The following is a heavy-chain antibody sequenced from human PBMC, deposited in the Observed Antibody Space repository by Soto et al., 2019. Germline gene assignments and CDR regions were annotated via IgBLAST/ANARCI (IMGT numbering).Heavy chain of an antibody. D-gene: IGHD1-20*01. CDR2: IYYSGST. J-gene: IGHJ4*01. CDR1: GGSISSYY. CDR3: ARRYGRNFDY. Sequence: SETLSLTCTVSGGSISSYYWSWVRQPPGKGLEWIGYIYYSGSTNYNPSLKSRVTISVDTSKNQFSLKLSSVTAADTAVYYCARRYGRNFDYWGQGTLVTVSS. V-gene: IGHV4-59*01.